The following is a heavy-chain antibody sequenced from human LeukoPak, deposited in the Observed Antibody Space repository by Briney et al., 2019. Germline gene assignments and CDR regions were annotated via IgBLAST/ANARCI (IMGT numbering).Heavy chain of an antibody. CDR1: GDSVSSNSAT. CDR3: TRRGSQQAFDI. D-gene: IGHD3-10*01. CDR2: TYYRSKWSN. Sequence: SQTLSLTYDISGDSVSSNSATWNLIRQSPSRSLKWLGRTYYRSKWSNDYAVSVKSRITINPDTSKNQFSLQLNSVTPEDTAVYYCTRRGSQQAFDIWGQGTMVTVSS. J-gene: IGHJ3*02. V-gene: IGHV6-1*01.